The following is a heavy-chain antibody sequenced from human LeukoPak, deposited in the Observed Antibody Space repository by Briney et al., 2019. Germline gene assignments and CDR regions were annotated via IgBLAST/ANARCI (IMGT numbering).Heavy chain of an antibody. CDR2: IYTSGST. CDR3: ARNIAARTDYYYGMDV. CDR1: GGSISSGSYY. J-gene: IGHJ6*02. D-gene: IGHD6-6*01. V-gene: IGHV4-61*02. Sequence: SETLPLTCTVSGGSISSGSYYWSWIRQPAGKGLEWIGRIYTSGSTNYNPSLKSQVTISVDTSKNQFSLKLSSVTAADTAVYYCARNIAARTDYYYGMDVWGQGTTVTVSS.